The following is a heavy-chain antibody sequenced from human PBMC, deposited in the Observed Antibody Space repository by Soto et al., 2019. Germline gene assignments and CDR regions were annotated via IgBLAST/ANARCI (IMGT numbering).Heavy chain of an antibody. J-gene: IGHJ6*02. CDR1: GYSFTSYW. CDR3: ARHGGIAAAPWDYHYYGMDV. V-gene: IGHV5-51*01. D-gene: IGHD6-13*01. Sequence: GESLKISCKGSGYSFTSYWIGWVRQMPGKGLEWMGIIYPGDSDTRYSPSFQGQVTISADKSISTAYLQWSSLKASDTAMYYCARHGGIAAAPWDYHYYGMDVWGQGTTVTVSS. CDR2: IYPGDSDT.